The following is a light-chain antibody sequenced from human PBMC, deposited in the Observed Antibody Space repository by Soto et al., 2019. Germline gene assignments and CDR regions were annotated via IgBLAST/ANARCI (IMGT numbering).Light chain of an antibody. V-gene: IGLV2-14*03. CDR1: SSDVGGYNY. CDR2: DVS. Sequence: QSALTQPASVSGSPGQSITISCTGTSSDVGGYNYVSWYQQHPGKAPKLMIYDVSNRPSGVSNRFSGSKSCNTASLTISGLQAEDEDDYYYSSYTSSTTPKVFGGGTKLTVL. CDR3: SSYTSSTTPKV. J-gene: IGLJ2*01.